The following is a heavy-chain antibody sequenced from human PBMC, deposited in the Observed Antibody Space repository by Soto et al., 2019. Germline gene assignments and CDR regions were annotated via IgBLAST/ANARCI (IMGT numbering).Heavy chain of an antibody. J-gene: IGHJ6*02. CDR2: IKQDGSEK. CDR1: GFTFIGWW. CDR3: ARGSGWDPMDV. Sequence: SGGSLRLSCAASGFTFIGWWMSWVRQAPGKGLEWVANIKQDGSEKFYVDSVKGRFTISRDNAKNSLYLQMNSLRAEDTAVYYCARGSGWDPMDVWGQGTTVTVSS. V-gene: IGHV3-7*03. D-gene: IGHD3-3*01.